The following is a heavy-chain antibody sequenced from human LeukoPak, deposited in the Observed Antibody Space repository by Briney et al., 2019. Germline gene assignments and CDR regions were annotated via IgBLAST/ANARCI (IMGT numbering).Heavy chain of an antibody. CDR1: GGSISSYY. CDR3: ARSNWNAFSTNECYFDY. CDR2: IYYSGST. Sequence: SGTLSLTCTVSGGSISSYYWSWIRQPPGKGPEWIGYIYYSGSTNYNPSLKSRVTISVDTSKNQFSLKLSSVTAADTAVYYCARSNWNAFSTNECYFDYWGQGTLVTVSS. J-gene: IGHJ4*02. D-gene: IGHD1-1*01. V-gene: IGHV4-59*08.